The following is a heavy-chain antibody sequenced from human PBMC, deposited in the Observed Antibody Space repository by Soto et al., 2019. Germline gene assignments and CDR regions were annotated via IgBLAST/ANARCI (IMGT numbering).Heavy chain of an antibody. J-gene: IGHJ4*02. CDR3: ARGTTYYYDSSGYQAY. CDR1: GYTFTGYY. Sequence: ASVKVSCKASGYTFTGYYMHWVRQAPGQGLEWMGWINPNSGGTNYAQKFQGRVTMTSDTSISTAYMELSRLRSDDTAVYYCARGTTYYYDSSGYQAYWGQGTLVTVSS. D-gene: IGHD3-22*01. CDR2: INPNSGGT. V-gene: IGHV1-2*02.